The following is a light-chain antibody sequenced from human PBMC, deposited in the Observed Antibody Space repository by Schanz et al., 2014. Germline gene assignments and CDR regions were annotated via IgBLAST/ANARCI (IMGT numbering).Light chain of an antibody. J-gene: IGLJ1*01. CDR3: SSNAGSDSLV. V-gene: IGLV2-8*01. CDR2: EAT. CDR1: RSDLAPDKY. Sequence: QSALIQPPSASGSPGQSVTISCTGARSDLAPDKYVSWYQQHPDKAPKLLLYEATKRPSGVPFRFSGSQSGNTASLTVSGXXXEDEAEYYCSSNAGSDSLVFGTGTKLTVL.